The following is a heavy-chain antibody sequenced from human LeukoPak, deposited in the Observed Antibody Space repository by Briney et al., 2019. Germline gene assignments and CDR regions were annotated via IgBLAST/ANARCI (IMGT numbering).Heavy chain of an antibody. Sequence: GESLKISCKGSGYSFTSYWIGWVRQMPGKGLEWMGIIYPGDSDTRYSPSFQGQVTVSTDTSISTAYLQWSSLEASDTAIYYCARHRNDVGAWFDPWGQGTLVTVSS. J-gene: IGHJ5*02. CDR1: GYSFTSYW. V-gene: IGHV5-51*01. CDR3: ARHRNDVGAWFDP. CDR2: IYPGDSDT. D-gene: IGHD3-16*01.